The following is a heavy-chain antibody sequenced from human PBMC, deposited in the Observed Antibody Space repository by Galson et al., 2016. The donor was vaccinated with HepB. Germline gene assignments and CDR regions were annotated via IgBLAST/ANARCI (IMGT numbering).Heavy chain of an antibody. V-gene: IGHV3-23*01. CDR2: ISGSSEAI. D-gene: IGHD1-26*01. CDR1: GFTFSTYA. CDR3: STRLRAPAN. Sequence: SLRLSCAASGFTFSTYAMSWVRQAPGTGLEWASGISGSSEAIYYADSVKSRFTISRANSKNALYLQMNSLRAEDTAVYYCSTRLRAPANWGQRAQVTVSS. J-gene: IGHJ4*02.